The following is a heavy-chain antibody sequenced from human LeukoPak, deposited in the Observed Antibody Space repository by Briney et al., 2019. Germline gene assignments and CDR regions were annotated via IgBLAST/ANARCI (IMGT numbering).Heavy chain of an antibody. Sequence: PGGSLRLSCAASGITFSNYAMSWVRQAPGKGLEWVSAISGSGGSTYYADSVKGRFTISRDNSKNTLYLQMNSLRAEDTAVYYCAGHMREFWSRRQPGDAFDIWGQGTMVTVSS. V-gene: IGHV3-23*01. D-gene: IGHD3-3*01. J-gene: IGHJ3*02. CDR1: GITFSNYA. CDR2: ISGSGGST. CDR3: AGHMREFWSRRQPGDAFDI.